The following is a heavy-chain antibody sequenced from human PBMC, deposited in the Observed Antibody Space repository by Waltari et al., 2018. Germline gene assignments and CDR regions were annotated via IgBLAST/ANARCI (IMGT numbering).Heavy chain of an antibody. CDR3: ARFNQVVAASSNWFDP. D-gene: IGHD2-15*01. Sequence: QVQLQESGPGLVKPSETLSLTCAVSGYSISSGYYWGWIRPPPGKGLEWIGSIYHSGSTYYNPSLKSRFTISVDTSKNQFSLKLSSVTAADTAVYYCARFNQVVAASSNWFDPWGQGTLVTVSS. V-gene: IGHV4-38-2*01. J-gene: IGHJ5*02. CDR2: IYHSGST. CDR1: GYSISSGYY.